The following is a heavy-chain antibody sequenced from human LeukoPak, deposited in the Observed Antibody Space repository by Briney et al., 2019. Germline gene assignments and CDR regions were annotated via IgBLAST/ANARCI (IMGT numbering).Heavy chain of an antibody. J-gene: IGHJ4*02. V-gene: IGHV4-4*07. D-gene: IGHD6-19*01. Sequence: SETLSLTCTVSGDSINSYYWSWIRQPAGKGLEWIGRIYTSGSTNYNPSLKSRVTMSVDTSKNQFSLKLSSVTAADTAVYYCARERAVAGTLVDYWGQGTLVTVSS. CDR1: GDSINSYY. CDR3: ARERAVAGTLVDY. CDR2: IYTSGST.